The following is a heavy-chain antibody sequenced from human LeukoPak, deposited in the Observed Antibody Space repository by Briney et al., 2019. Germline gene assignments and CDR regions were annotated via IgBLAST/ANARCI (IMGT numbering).Heavy chain of an antibody. V-gene: IGHV4-31*03. CDR3: ARVGDSSSLSLMYYFDY. J-gene: IGHJ4*02. D-gene: IGHD6-6*01. CDR2: IYYSGST. Sequence: SQTLSLTCTVSGGSISSGGYYWSWIRQHPGKGLEWIGYIYYSGSTYYNPSLKSRVTISVDTSKNQFSLKLSSVTAADTAVYYCARVGDSSSLSLMYYFDYWGQGTLVTVSS. CDR1: GGSISSGGYY.